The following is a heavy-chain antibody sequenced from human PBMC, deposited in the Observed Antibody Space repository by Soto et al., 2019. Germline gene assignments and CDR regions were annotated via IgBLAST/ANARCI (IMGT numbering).Heavy chain of an antibody. CDR2: TFYRSKWYN. Sequence: SLTLSLTCAISGDSVSSRSAAWNWIRQSPSRGLEWLGRTFYRSKWYNEYAVSVKSRITINPDTSKNQFSLQLNSVTPEDTAMYFCARMQSVFDYWGQGTQVTVSS. CDR3: ARMQSVFDY. CDR1: GDSVSSRSAA. J-gene: IGHJ4*02. V-gene: IGHV6-1*01.